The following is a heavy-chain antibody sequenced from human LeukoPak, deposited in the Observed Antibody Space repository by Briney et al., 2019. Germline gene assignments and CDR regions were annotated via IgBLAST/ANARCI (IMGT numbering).Heavy chain of an antibody. J-gene: IGHJ4*02. D-gene: IGHD2-2*01. CDR2: IYHSGST. CDR3: ARVVPAAMGFDY. V-gene: IGHV4-38-2*01. Sequence: PSETLSLTCAVSGYSISSGYYWGWIRQPPGKGLEWIGSIYHSGSTYYNPSLKSRVPISVDTSKNQFSLKLSSVTAADTAVYYCARVVPAAMGFDYWGQGTLVTVSS. CDR1: GYSISSGYY.